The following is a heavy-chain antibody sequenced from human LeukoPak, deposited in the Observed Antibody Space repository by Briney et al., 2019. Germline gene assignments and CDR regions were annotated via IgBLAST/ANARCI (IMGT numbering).Heavy chain of an antibody. CDR3: ARGGYYHN. CDR1: GFTFSSYA. CDR2: ISYVGSNK. D-gene: IGHD3-9*01. J-gene: IGHJ4*02. Sequence: GGSLRLSCAASGFTFSSYAMHWVRQAPGKGLEWVAVISYVGSNKYYADSVKGRFTISRDNSKNTLYLQMNSLRTEDTAVYYCARGGYYHNWGQGTLVTVSS. V-gene: IGHV3-30-3*01.